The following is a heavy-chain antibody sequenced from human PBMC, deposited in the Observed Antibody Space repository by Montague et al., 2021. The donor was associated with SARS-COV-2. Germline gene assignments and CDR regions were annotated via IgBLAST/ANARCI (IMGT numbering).Heavy chain of an antibody. Sequence: SETLSLTCAVHGGSFSTYSWNWIRQPPGKGLEWIGEMHHGGSTNYNPSLRSRVTISVDTSKNQFSLKLTSVAAADTAVYYCARLGDGVVPSPILGVGPYYSYYCLDVWGKGTTVTVSS. CDR3: ARLGDGVVPSPILGVGPYYSYYCLDV. V-gene: IGHV4-34*01. D-gene: IGHD3-10*01. CDR2: MHHGGST. CDR1: GGSFSTYS. J-gene: IGHJ6*03.